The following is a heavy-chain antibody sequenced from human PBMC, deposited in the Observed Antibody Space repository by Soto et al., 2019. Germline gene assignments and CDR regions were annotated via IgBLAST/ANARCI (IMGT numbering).Heavy chain of an antibody. CDR3: ARHNYGSGSTYFDY. V-gene: IGHV4-59*08. CDR1: GGSISSYY. J-gene: IGHJ4*02. D-gene: IGHD3-10*01. Sequence: SETLSLTCTVSGGSISSYYWSWIRQPPGKGLEWIGYIYYSGSTNYNPSLKSRATISVDTSKNQSSLKLNSVTAADTAVYYCARHNYGSGSTYFDYWGQGTLVTVSS. CDR2: IYYSGST.